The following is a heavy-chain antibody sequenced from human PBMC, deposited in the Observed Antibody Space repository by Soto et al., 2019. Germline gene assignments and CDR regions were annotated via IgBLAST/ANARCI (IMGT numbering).Heavy chain of an antibody. J-gene: IGHJ4*02. CDR3: ATSRSIAAVWGGY. CDR1: GYTFTSYA. CDR2: INAGNGNT. D-gene: IGHD6-13*01. Sequence: QVQLVQSGAEVKKPGASVKVSCKASGYTFTSYAMHWVRQAPGQRLEWMGWINAGNGNTKYSQKFQGRVTITRDTSASTAYMELSSLRSEDTAVYYGATSRSIAAVWGGYWGQGTLVTVSS. V-gene: IGHV1-3*01.